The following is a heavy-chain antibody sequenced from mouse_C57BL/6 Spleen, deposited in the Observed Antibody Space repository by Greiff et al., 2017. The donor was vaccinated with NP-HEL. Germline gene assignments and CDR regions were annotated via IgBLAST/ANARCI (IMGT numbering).Heavy chain of an antibody. J-gene: IGHJ4*01. CDR3: TTEAMDY. CDR2: IDPENGDT. Sequence: DVKLVESGAELVRPGASVKLSCTASGFNIKDDYMHWVKQRPEQGLEWIGWIDPENGDTEYASKFQGKATITADTSSNTAYLQLSSLTSEDTAVYYCTTEAMDYWGQGTSVTVSS. CDR1: GFNIKDDY. V-gene: IGHV14-4*01.